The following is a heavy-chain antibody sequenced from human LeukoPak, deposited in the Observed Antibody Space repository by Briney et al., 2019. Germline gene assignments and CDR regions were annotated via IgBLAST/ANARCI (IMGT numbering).Heavy chain of an antibody. CDR1: GYTFTSYY. J-gene: IGHJ4*02. V-gene: IGHV1-46*01. D-gene: IGHD3-22*01. CDR3: ATDGVPGGYYDSSGYPH. Sequence: ASVKVSCKASGYTFTSYYMHWVRQAPGQGLEWMGIINPSGGSTSYAQKFQGRVTMTEDTSTDTAYMELSSLRSEDTAVYYCATDGVPGGYYDSSGYPHWGQGTLITVSS. CDR2: INPSGGST.